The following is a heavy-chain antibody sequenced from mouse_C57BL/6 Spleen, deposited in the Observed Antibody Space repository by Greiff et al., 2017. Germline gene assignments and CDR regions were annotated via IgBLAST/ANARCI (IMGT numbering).Heavy chain of an antibody. CDR3: ASLITTVVATDWYFDV. V-gene: IGHV5-17*01. Sequence: EVQVVESGGGLVKPGGSLKLSCAASGFTFSDYGMHWVRQAPEKGLEWVAYISSGSSTIYYADTVKGRFTISRDNAKNTLFLQMTSLRSEDTAMYYCASLITTVVATDWYFDVWGTGTTVTVSS. CDR1: GFTFSDYG. J-gene: IGHJ1*03. CDR2: ISSGSSTI. D-gene: IGHD1-1*01.